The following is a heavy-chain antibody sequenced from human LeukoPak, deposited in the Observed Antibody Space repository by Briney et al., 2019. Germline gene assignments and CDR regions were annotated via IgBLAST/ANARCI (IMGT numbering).Heavy chain of an antibody. CDR2: ISTSSSYI. D-gene: IGHD4-17*01. V-gene: IGHV3-21*01. CDR3: ARNRGDPSYFDY. Sequence: PGGSLILSCTASGFTFNGYSMNWVRQAPGKGLEWVSSISTSSSYIYYADSVKGRFTISRNNPKNSLYLQMNSLRAEDTAVYYCARNRGDPSYFDYWGQGTLVTVSS. J-gene: IGHJ4*02. CDR1: GFTFNGYS.